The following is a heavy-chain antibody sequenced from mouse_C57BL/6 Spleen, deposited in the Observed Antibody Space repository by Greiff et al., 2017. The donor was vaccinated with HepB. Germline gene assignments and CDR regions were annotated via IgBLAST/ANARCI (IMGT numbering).Heavy chain of an antibody. Sequence: LVESGAELAKPGASVKLSCKASGYTFTSYWMHWVKQRPGQGLEWIGYINPSSGYTKYNQKFKDKATLTADKSSCTAYMQLSSLTYADSAVYYCATGGGNPYWGQGTTLTVSS. CDR3: ATGGGNPY. D-gene: IGHD2-1*01. V-gene: IGHV1-7*01. CDR1: GYTFTSYW. CDR2: INPSSGYT. J-gene: IGHJ2*01.